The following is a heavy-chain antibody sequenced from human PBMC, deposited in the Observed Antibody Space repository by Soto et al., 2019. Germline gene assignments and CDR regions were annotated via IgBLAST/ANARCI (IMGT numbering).Heavy chain of an antibody. CDR3: ARGVSLLNWFDP. J-gene: IGHJ5*02. D-gene: IGHD1-26*01. CDR1: GGSVSSGSYY. Sequence: SETLSLTCTVSGGSVSSGSYYWSWIRQPPGKGLEWIGYIYYSGSTNYNPSLKSRVTISVDTSKNQFSLKLSSVTAADTAVYYCARGVSLLNWFDPWGQGTLVTVSS. V-gene: IGHV4-61*01. CDR2: IYYSGST.